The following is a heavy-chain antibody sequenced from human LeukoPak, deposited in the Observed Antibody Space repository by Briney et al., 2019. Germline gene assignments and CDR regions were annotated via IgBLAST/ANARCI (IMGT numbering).Heavy chain of an antibody. D-gene: IGHD6-19*01. Sequence: PGGSLRLSCAASGFTFSSYAMSWVRQAPGKGLEWVSAISGSGGSTYYADSVKGRFTISRDNSKNTLYLQMDSLRAEGTAVYYCAKKQWPTAGFDYWGQGTLVTVSS. V-gene: IGHV3-23*01. CDR3: AKKQWPTAGFDY. J-gene: IGHJ4*02. CDR2: ISGSGGST. CDR1: GFTFSSYA.